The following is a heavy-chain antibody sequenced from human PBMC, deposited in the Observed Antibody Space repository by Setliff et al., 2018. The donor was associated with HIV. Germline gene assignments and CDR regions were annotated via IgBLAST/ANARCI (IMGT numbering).Heavy chain of an antibody. CDR1: GGSFSAYH. CDR2: INHSGST. D-gene: IGHD1-20*01. J-gene: IGHJ4*02. Sequence: SETLSLTCAVYGGSFSAYHWSWSRQTPGKGLEWLGEINHSGSTAYNLALESRVSMSIDTSKNQFSRKLSSVTAADTAVYYCARLNNGAHYFHFDYWGQGTLVTVSS. V-gene: IGHV4-34*01. CDR3: ARLNNGAHYFHFDY.